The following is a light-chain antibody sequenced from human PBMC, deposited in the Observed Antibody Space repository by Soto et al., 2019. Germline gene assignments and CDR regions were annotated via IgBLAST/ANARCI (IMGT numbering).Light chain of an antibody. J-gene: IGKJ4*01. CDR1: QGISSL. Sequence: DIQMTQSPSSVSASVGDRVTITWRASQGISSLLAWYQQKPGKAPKLLTHTASSLQSGGPSRFSGSGSGTDFTLTISSLQPEDFATYYCQQANSCPLTFGGGTKVEIK. CDR3: QQANSCPLT. V-gene: IGKV1-12*01. CDR2: TAS.